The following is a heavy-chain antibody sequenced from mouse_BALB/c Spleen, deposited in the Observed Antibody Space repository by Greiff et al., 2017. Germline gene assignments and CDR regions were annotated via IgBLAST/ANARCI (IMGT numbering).Heavy chain of an antibody. Sequence: EVQLQQSGGGLVKPGGSLKLSCAASGFTFSSYTMSWVRQTPEKRLEWVATISSGGSYTYYPDSVKGRFTISRDNAKNTLYLQMSSLKSEDTAMYYCTRDRRNSLLQYYFDYWGQGTTLTVSS. CDR1: GFTFSSYT. D-gene: IGHD1-2*01. CDR3: TRDRRNSLLQYYFDY. V-gene: IGHV5-6-4*01. J-gene: IGHJ2*01. CDR2: ISSGGSYT.